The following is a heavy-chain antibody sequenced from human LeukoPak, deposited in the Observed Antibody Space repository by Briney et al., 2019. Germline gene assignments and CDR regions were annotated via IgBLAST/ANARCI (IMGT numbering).Heavy chain of an antibody. V-gene: IGHV1-2*02. D-gene: IGHD2-15*01. CDR2: INPNSGGT. J-gene: IGHJ2*01. CDR1: GYTFTRYL. CDR3: AREVRYCSGGSCYFLRYFDL. Sequence: ASVKVSFKASGYTFTRYLMHWVRQAPGQGLEWMGWINPNSGGTNYAQKFQGRVTMTRDTSISTAYMELSRLRSDDTAVYYCAREVRYCSGGSCYFLRYFDLWGRGTLVTVSS.